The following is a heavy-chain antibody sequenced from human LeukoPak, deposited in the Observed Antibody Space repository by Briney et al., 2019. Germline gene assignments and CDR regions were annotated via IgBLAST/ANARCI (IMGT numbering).Heavy chain of an antibody. J-gene: IGHJ4*02. CDR1: GFTFSGYA. Sequence: GGSLRLSCSASGFTFSGYAMHWVRQAPGKGLEYVSAIISNGESTYYSDSVKDRFTIPRDNSKNTLYLQMSSLRPEDTAVYYCVKSASTWYLFDYWGQGTLVTVSS. D-gene: IGHD6-13*01. CDR2: IISNGEST. V-gene: IGHV3-64*03. CDR3: VKSASTWYLFDY.